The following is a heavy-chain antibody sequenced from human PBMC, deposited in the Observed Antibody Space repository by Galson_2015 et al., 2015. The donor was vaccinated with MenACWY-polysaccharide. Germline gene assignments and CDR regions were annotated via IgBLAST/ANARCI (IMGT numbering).Heavy chain of an antibody. CDR3: AREGGSGHSLDY. Sequence: SLRLSCAASGFIFSNYAMHWVRQAPGKGLEWVAVISFDGGNKYYADSVKGRFTISRDNKNTLYLHMNSLRAEDTAVFYCAREGGSGHSLDYWGQGTLVTVSS. CDR2: ISFDGGNK. CDR1: GFIFSNYA. J-gene: IGHJ4*02. D-gene: IGHD3-22*01. V-gene: IGHV3-30-3*01.